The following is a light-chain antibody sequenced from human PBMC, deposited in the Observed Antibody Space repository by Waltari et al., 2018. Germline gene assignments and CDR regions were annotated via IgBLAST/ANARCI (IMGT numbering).Light chain of an antibody. CDR3: ATWDDSLNGVV. CDR1: TSNIGSNI. V-gene: IGLV1-44*01. Sequence: QSVVTQPPAASGTPGQRVTISCSGSTSNIGSNIVTWYQQIPGTGPKLLIHSKNQRPSGVPDRFSAAKSGTWASLAINGLQSEDEADYYCATWDDSLNGVVFGGGTKLTVL. CDR2: SKN. J-gene: IGLJ2*01.